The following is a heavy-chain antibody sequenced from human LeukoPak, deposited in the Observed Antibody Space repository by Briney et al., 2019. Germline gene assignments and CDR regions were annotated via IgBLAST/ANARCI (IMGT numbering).Heavy chain of an antibody. J-gene: IGHJ4*02. Sequence: GGSLRLSCAASGFTFSNYAMNWVRQAPGKGLEWVSAISGSGGGTFYADSVKGRFTISRDNSKITLYLQMNSLRAEDTAVYYCAKDRLSNGDPAAYWGQGTLVTVSS. CDR1: GFTFSNYA. V-gene: IGHV3-23*01. CDR2: ISGSGGGT. D-gene: IGHD4-17*01. CDR3: AKDRLSNGDPAAY.